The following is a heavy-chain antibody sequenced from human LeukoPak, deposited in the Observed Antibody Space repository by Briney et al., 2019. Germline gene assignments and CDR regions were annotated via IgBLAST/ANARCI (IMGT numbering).Heavy chain of an antibody. CDR2: IYHSGNT. J-gene: IGHJ4*02. V-gene: IGHV4-38-2*01. CDR1: GFTFSTYA. D-gene: IGHD3-10*01. Sequence: GSLRLSCAASGFTFSTYAMRWVRQAPGKGLEWIGSIYHSGNTNYNPSLKNRVTTSVDTSKNQFSLTQSPVTAADTAVIHCARARGVGRTFVYWGQGTLVTVSS. CDR3: ARARGVGRTFVY.